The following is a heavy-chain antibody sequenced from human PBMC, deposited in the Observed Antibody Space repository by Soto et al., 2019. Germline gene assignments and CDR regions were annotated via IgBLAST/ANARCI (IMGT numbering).Heavy chain of an antibody. CDR1: GFTFSSHW. CDR2: TNSEGDST. D-gene: IGHD4-17*01. J-gene: IGHJ5*02. CDR3: VRGGNTETYVLFS. Sequence: EVQLVESGGDLVQPGGSLRLSCAASGFTFSSHWMHWVRQVPGKGLVWVSRTNSEGDSTHYADAVKGRFTISRDNAKNTLYLQMNSLRGEDTAVYYCVRGGNTETYVLFSWGQGTLVTVSS. V-gene: IGHV3-74*01.